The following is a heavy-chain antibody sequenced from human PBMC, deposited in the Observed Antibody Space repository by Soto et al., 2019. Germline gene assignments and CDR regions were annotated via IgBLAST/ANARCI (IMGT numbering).Heavy chain of an antibody. Sequence: PGGSLRLSCAASGFTFSSYGMHWVRQAPGKGLEWVAVISYDGSNKYYAASVKGRFTIYRDNSKNTLYLQMNSLRAEDTAVYYCAKAEPYYYDTSDQDAFDIWGQGTMVTVS. CDR2: ISYDGSNK. V-gene: IGHV3-30*18. D-gene: IGHD3-22*01. J-gene: IGHJ3*02. CDR3: AKAEPYYYDTSDQDAFDI. CDR1: GFTFSSYG.